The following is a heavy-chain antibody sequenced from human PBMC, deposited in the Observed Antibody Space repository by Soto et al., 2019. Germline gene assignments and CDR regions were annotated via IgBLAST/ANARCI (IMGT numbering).Heavy chain of an antibody. V-gene: IGHV1-69*01. J-gene: IGHJ4*02. Sequence: QVQLLQSGAEVRRPGSSVKVSCKASGGNFNTYAITCVRQAPGQGLDWMGGIIPMFDTTTYAPKFQGRVTISADASTSTAYLEMSSLTSDDTAVYYCARALGASTRDRFCIRGTCFVAGVNWCQGTLVTVSS. CDR1: GGNFNTYA. CDR2: IIPMFDTT. CDR3: ARALGASTRDRFCIRGTCFVAGVN. D-gene: IGHD2-15*01.